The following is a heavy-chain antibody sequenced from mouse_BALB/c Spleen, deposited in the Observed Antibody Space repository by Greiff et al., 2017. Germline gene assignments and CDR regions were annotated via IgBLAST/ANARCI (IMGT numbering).Heavy chain of an antibody. CDR2: ISSGGST. D-gene: IGHD2-4*01. CDR1: GFTFSSYA. J-gene: IGHJ3*01. CDR3: ARGGDDFFAY. Sequence: EVMLVESGGGLVKPGGSLKLSCAASGFTFSSYAMSWVRQTPEKRLEWVASISSGGSTYYPDSVKGRFTISRDNARNILYLQMSSLRSEDTAMYYCARGGDDFFAYWGQGTLVTVSA. V-gene: IGHV5-6-5*01.